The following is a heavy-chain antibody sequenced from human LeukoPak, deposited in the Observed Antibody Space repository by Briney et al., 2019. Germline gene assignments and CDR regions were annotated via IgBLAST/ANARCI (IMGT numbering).Heavy chain of an antibody. J-gene: IGHJ5*02. CDR2: IIPIFGTA. CDR3: ARDRHDGGGSYLAWFDP. Sequence: GASVKVSCKASGGTFSSYAISWVRQAPGQGLEWMGGIIPIFGTANYAQKFQGRVTITADKSTGTAYMELSSLRSEDTAVYYCARDRHDGGGSYLAWFDPWGQGTLVTVSS. D-gene: IGHD1-26*01. CDR1: GGTFSSYA. V-gene: IGHV1-69*06.